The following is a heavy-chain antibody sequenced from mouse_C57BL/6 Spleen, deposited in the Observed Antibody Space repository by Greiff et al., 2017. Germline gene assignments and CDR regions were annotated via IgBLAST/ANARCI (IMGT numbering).Heavy chain of an antibody. J-gene: IGHJ2*01. CDR1: GYTFTSYW. CDR3: ARWGYYSNYEFDY. V-gene: IGHV1-61*01. CDR2: IYPSDSET. Sequence: VQLQQPGAELVRPGSSVKLSCTASGYTFTSYWMDWVKQRPGQGLEWIGNIYPSDSETHYNQKFKDKATLTVDKSSSTAYMQLSSLTSEDSAVYYCARWGYYSNYEFDYWGQGTTLTVSS. D-gene: IGHD2-5*01.